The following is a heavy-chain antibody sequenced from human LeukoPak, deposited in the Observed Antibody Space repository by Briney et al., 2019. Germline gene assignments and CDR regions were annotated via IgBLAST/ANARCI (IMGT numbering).Heavy chain of an antibody. Sequence: SETLSLTCAVYGGSFSGYYWSWIRQPPGKGLEWIGEINHSGSTNYNPSLKSRVTKSVDTSKNQFSLKLSSVTAADTAVYYCARKLMTTVTILFDYWGQGTLVTVSS. CDR3: ARKLMTTVTILFDY. CDR2: INHSGST. D-gene: IGHD4-17*01. J-gene: IGHJ4*02. CDR1: GGSFSGYY. V-gene: IGHV4-34*01.